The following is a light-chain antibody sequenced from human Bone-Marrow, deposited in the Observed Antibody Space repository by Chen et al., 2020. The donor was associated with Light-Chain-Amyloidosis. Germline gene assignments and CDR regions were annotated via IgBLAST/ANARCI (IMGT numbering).Light chain of an antibody. Sequence: DIQMTQSPSSLSASVGDRVNITFRASQSISSYLNWYQQKPGKAPKLLIYAASSLQSGVPSRFSGSGSWTDFTLTIRSLQPEDFAPYYCQQSYSTPITFGQGTRLEIK. CDR1: QSISSY. J-gene: IGKJ5*01. CDR3: QQSYSTPIT. CDR2: AAS. V-gene: IGKV1-39*01.